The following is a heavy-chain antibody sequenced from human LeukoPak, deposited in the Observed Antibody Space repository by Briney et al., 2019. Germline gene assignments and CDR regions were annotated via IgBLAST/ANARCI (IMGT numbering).Heavy chain of an antibody. J-gene: IGHJ4*02. CDR2: IRYDGSNK. CDR1: GFTFSSYG. CDR3: ARDRGDPTIY. D-gene: IGHD3-10*01. V-gene: IGHV3-30*02. Sequence: GGSLRLSCAASGFTFSSYGMHWVRQAPGKGLEWVAFIRYDGSNKYYADSVKGRFTISRDNSKNTLYLQMSSLRAEDTAVYYCARDRGDPTIYWGQGTLVTVSS.